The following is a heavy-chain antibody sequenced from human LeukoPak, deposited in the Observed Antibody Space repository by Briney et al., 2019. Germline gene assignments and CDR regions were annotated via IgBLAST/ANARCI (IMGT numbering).Heavy chain of an antibody. CDR1: SFTFSSSE. CDR3: AREDGDAFDI. D-gene: IGHD5-24*01. J-gene: IGHJ3*02. Sequence: PGGSLRLSCAASSFTFSSSEMDWVRRAPGKGLDVVVYVGSSGASRYYADSVKGRFTSSRDNANNSLYLQMNSLRVEDTAVYYCAREDGDAFDIWGQGTVVSVSS. CDR2: VGSSGASR. V-gene: IGHV3-48*03.